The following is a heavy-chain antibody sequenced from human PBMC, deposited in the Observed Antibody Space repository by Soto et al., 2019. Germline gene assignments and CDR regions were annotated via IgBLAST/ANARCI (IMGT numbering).Heavy chain of an antibody. CDR1: GGSISSGDYY. CDR3: ASQPVPNSRNWFDP. V-gene: IGHV4-30-4*01. Sequence: SETLSLTCTVSGGSISSGDYYWSWIRQPPGKGLEWIGYIYYSGSTYYNPSLKSRVTISVDTSKNQFSLKLSSVTAADTAVYYCASQPVPNSRNWFDPWGQGTLVTVSS. J-gene: IGHJ5*02. D-gene: IGHD4-17*01. CDR2: IYYSGST.